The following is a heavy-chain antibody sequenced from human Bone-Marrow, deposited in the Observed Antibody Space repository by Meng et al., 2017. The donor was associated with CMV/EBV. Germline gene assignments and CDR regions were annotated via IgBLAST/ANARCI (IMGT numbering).Heavy chain of an antibody. CDR2: ISGSEGSI. D-gene: IGHD5-18*01. V-gene: IGHV3-23*01. J-gene: IGHJ5*01. CDR1: GFIFNKYA. CDR3: AKGGDTSIVTRWFDS. Sequence: GECLKIPCSASGFIFNKYAVAWVRQAPGKGLEWVSSISGSEGSIYYADSAKGRFTISRDNSKKTLYLEMSRLRVDDTAVYSCAKGGDTSIVTRWFDSWGQGTLVTVSS.